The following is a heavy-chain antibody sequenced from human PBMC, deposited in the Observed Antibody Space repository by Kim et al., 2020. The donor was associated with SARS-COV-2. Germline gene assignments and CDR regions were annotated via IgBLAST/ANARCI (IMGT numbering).Heavy chain of an antibody. CDR1: GGSISSYY. CDR2: IYYSGST. D-gene: IGHD6-13*01. J-gene: IGHJ4*02. V-gene: IGHV4-59*01. Sequence: SETLSLTCTVSGGSISSYYWSWIRQPPGKGLEWIGYIYYSGSTNYNPSLKSRVTISVDTSKNQFSLKLSSVTAADTAVYYCARGAAGTDNFDYWGQGTLVTVSS. CDR3: ARGAAGTDNFDY.